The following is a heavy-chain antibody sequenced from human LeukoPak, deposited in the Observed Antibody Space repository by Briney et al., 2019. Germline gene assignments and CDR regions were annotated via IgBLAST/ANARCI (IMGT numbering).Heavy chain of an antibody. CDR1: GDSISSSSSY. Sequence: SETLPLTCTVSGDSISSSSSYWGWIRQPPGEGLEWIGSIYYSGSTYYNPSLKSRVTISVDTSKNQFSLKLSSVTAADTAVYYCARGGRSSGWYGVYYYYYYMDVWGKGTTVTVSS. J-gene: IGHJ6*03. D-gene: IGHD6-19*01. CDR2: IYYSGST. CDR3: ARGGRSSGWYGVYYYYYYMDV. V-gene: IGHV4-39*07.